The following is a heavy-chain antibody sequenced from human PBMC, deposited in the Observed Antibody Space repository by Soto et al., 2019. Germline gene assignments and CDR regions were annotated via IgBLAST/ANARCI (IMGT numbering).Heavy chain of an antibody. CDR3: AKDLLELRSFYAMDV. V-gene: IGHV3-9*01. D-gene: IGHD1-7*01. CDR2: ISWNSGKI. CDR1: GFTFDDYT. J-gene: IGHJ6*02. Sequence: GGSLRLSCAASGFTFDDYTMHWVWQVPGKGLEWVSGISWNSGKIGYGDSVKGRFTISRDNAKNSLYLQMNSLRVEDTALYYCAKDLLELRSFYAMDVWGQGTTVTVSS.